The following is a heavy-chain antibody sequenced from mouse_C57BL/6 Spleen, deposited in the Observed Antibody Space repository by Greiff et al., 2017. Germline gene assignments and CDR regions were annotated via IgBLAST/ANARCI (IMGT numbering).Heavy chain of an antibody. Sequence: DVQLVESGGGLVKPGGSLKLSCAASGFTFSSYAMSWVRQTPEKRLEWVATISDGGSYTYYPDNVKGRFTISRDNAKNNLYLQMSHLKSEDTAMYYGARDYYGSSYHWYFDFWGTGTTVTVSS. CDR2: ISDGGSYT. CDR3: ARDYYGSSYHWYFDF. D-gene: IGHD1-1*01. CDR1: GFTFSSYA. V-gene: IGHV5-4*01. J-gene: IGHJ1*03.